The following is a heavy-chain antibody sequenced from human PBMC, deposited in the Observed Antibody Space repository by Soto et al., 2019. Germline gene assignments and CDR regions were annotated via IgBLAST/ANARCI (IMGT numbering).Heavy chain of an antibody. Sequence: GGSLRLSCAASGFTFSSYAMHWVRQAPGKGLEWVAVISYDGSNKYYADSVKGRFTISRDNSKNTLYLQMNSLRAEDTAVYYCARENSGDNWKAFGRPAFDIWGQGTMVTVSS. D-gene: IGHD1-20*01. CDR3: ARENSGDNWKAFGRPAFDI. CDR2: ISYDGSNK. V-gene: IGHV3-30-3*01. CDR1: GFTFSSYA. J-gene: IGHJ3*02.